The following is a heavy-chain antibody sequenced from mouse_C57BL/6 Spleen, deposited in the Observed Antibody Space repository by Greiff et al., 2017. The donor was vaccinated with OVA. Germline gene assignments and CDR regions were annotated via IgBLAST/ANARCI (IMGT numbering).Heavy chain of an antibody. V-gene: IGHV1-31*01. CDR2: IYPYNGVS. CDR3: ARDYGSSYLAWFAY. D-gene: IGHD1-1*01. Sequence: EVQGVESGPELVKPGASVKISCKASGYSFTGYYMHWVKQSHGNILDWIGYIYPYNGVSSYNQKFKGKATLTVDKSSSTAYMELRSLTSEDSAVYYCARDYGSSYLAWFAYWGQGTLVTVSA. CDR1: GYSFTGYY. J-gene: IGHJ3*01.